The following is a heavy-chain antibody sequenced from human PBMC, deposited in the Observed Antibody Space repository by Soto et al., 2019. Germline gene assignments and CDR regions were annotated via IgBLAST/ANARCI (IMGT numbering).Heavy chain of an antibody. CDR2: IMPIFGTA. CDR3: ARDREQLGVSVNYGLDV. V-gene: IGHV1-69*01. D-gene: IGHD6-6*01. J-gene: IGHJ6*02. Sequence: QVQLVQSGAEVKKPGSSVKVSCKASGGTFSTYAVNWVRQAPGQGLKWMGGIMPIFGTAKYAQEFQGRVTITADESTSTAYMEMSSLISEDTAVYYCARDREQLGVSVNYGLDVWGQGTAVTVSS. CDR1: GGTFSTYA.